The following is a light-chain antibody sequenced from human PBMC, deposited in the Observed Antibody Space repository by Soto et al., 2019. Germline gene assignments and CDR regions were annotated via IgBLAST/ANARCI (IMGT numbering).Light chain of an antibody. V-gene: IGKV3D-15*01. J-gene: IGKJ4*01. CDR1: QRVNIY. Sequence: EIVRWISPATLCVYPEESGTRSCRASQRVNIYLAWYQQKPGRAPRLLIFGASSRATGIPARFSGSGSGTEFNLTISSLQSEDFAVYFCQQYDAGRRITFGGGTKVDI. CDR3: QQYDAGRRIT. CDR2: GAS.